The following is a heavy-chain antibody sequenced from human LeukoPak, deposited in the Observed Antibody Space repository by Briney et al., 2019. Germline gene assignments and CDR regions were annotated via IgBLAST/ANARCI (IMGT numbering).Heavy chain of an antibody. Sequence: GGSLRVSCEASGFTFNKFAMSWVRQAPGKGLMWVSRINSGGSSTNYADSVKGRFTISRDNAKNTLYLQMNSLRAEDTAVYYCASPPGIAAAGTWGYWGQGTLVTVSS. CDR1: GFTFNKFA. D-gene: IGHD6-13*01. J-gene: IGHJ4*02. CDR3: ASPPGIAAAGTWGY. V-gene: IGHV3-74*01. CDR2: INSGGSST.